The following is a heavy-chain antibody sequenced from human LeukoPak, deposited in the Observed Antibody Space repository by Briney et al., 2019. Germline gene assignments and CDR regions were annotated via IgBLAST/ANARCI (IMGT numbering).Heavy chain of an antibody. CDR2: ISSSGSTI. Sequence: GGSLRLSCAASGFTFSSYEMNWVRQAPGKGLEWVSYISSSGSTIYYADSVEGRFTISRDNAKNSLYLQMNSLRAKDTAVYYCARGSGRNYRGAFDIWGQGTMVTVSS. J-gene: IGHJ3*02. CDR3: ARGSGRNYRGAFDI. D-gene: IGHD4-23*01. V-gene: IGHV3-48*03. CDR1: GFTFSSYE.